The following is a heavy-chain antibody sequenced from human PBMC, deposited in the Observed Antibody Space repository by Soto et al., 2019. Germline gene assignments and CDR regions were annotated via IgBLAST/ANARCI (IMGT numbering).Heavy chain of an antibody. J-gene: IGHJ6*02. CDR3: ARDRSDWNYERPHYYYYGMDV. V-gene: IGHV3-30-3*01. CDR1: GFTFSSYA. CDR2: ISYDGSNK. D-gene: IGHD1-7*01. Sequence: QVQLVESGGGVVQPGRSLRLSCAASGFTFSSYAMHWVRQAPGKGLEWVAVISYDGSNKYYADSVKGRFTISRDNSKNTLYLQMNSLRAEDTAVYYCARDRSDWNYERPHYYYYGMDVWGQGTTVTVSS.